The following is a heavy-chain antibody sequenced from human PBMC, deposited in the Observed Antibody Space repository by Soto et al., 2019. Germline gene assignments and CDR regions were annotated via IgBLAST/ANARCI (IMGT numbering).Heavy chain of an antibody. V-gene: IGHV3-33*01. CDR3: AREKRGRMNSHGRYFDF. Sequence: QVQLAESGGGVVQPGTSLRLSCAASGFSFDHYGMHWVRQAPGKGLEWVAMIWYDGSNKDYGDSVKGRFTISRDNSKDTMFLEMNSLRAEDTAVYYCAREKRGRMNSHGRYFDFWGQGTQVTVSS. CDR2: IWYDGSNK. J-gene: IGHJ4*02. CDR1: GFSFDHYG. D-gene: IGHD3-16*01.